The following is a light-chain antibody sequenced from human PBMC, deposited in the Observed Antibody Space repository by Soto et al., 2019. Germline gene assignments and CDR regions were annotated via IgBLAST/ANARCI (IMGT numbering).Light chain of an antibody. V-gene: IGLV2-14*01. CDR2: DVT. CDR3: SSYTSSNTLV. Sequence: QSVLTQPASVSGSPGQSITISCTGGSSDIGGYNYVSWFQQHPGKAPKLMIYDVTNRPSGVSNRFSGSKSGSTASLTISGLQAEDEADYYCSSYTSSNTLVFGTGTKVTVL. J-gene: IGLJ1*01. CDR1: SSDIGGYNY.